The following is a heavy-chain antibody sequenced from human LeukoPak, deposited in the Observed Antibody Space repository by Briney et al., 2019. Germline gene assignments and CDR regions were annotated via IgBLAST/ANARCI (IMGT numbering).Heavy chain of an antibody. J-gene: IGHJ4*02. D-gene: IGHD6-13*01. CDR1: GFTFSSYW. V-gene: IGHV3-23*01. Sequence: GGSLRLSCAASGFTFSSYWMSWVRQAPGKGLEWVSAISGSGGSTYYADSVKGRFTISRDNSKNTLYLQMNSLRAEDTAVYYCAKTYSSSWYVFDYWGQGTLVTVSS. CDR3: AKTYSSSWYVFDY. CDR2: ISGSGGST.